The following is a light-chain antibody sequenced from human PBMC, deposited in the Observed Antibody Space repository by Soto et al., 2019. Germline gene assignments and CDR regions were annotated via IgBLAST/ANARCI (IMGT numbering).Light chain of an antibody. CDR3: GSWDSSLSAYV. CDR1: SSNIGGNS. CDR2: DDD. V-gene: IGLV1-51*01. Sequence: SVRTXPPSVSAAPGQRVTISCSGSSSNIGGNSVSWYQQLPGTAPKLLIYDDDKRPSGIPDRFSGSKSGTSATLGITGFQTGDEADYYCGSWDSSLSAYVFGTGTKVTVL. J-gene: IGLJ1*01.